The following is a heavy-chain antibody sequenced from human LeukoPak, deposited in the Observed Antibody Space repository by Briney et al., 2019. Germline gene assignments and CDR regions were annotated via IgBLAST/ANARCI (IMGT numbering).Heavy chain of an antibody. Sequence: PGGSLRLSCAASGFTFSSYGMHWVCQAPGKGLEWVAFIRYDGSNKYYADSVKGRFTISRDNSKNTLSLQMNSQRAADTAVYYFAKGSFDCWGQGALATVSS. V-gene: IGHV3-30*02. J-gene: IGHJ4*02. CDR1: GFTFSSYG. CDR2: IRYDGSNK. CDR3: AKGSFDC. D-gene: IGHD2-15*01.